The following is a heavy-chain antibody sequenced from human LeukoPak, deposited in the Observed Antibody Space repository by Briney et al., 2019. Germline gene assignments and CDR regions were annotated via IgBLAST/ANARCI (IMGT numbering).Heavy chain of an antibody. CDR2: IYTSGST. Sequence: NPSETLSLTCTVSGGSISSGSYYWSWIRQPAGKGLEWIGRIYTSGSTNYNPSLKSRVTISVDTSKNQFSLKLTSVTTADTAVYYCAGEDYFDSSGYASWRFDIWGQGTMVTVSS. D-gene: IGHD3-22*01. J-gene: IGHJ3*02. CDR3: AGEDYFDSSGYASWRFDI. V-gene: IGHV4-61*02. CDR1: GGSISSGSYY.